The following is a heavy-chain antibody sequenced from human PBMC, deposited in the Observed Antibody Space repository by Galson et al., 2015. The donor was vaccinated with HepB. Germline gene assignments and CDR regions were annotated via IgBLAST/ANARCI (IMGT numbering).Heavy chain of an antibody. CDR1: GSTFTRHW. Sequence: SLRLSCAASGSTFTRHWMTWVRQAPGKGLEWVANIREHGTEKYYADSVKGRFSISRVNAKNSLFLQMNSLRVEDTALYYCVRDTYGAMDVWGQGTTVTVS. V-gene: IGHV3-7*01. CDR2: IREHGTEK. D-gene: IGHD1-26*01. J-gene: IGHJ6*02. CDR3: VRDTYGAMDV.